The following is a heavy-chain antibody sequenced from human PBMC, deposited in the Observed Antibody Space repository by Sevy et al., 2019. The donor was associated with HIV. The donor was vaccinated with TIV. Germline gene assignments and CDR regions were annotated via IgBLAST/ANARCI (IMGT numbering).Heavy chain of an antibody. CDR2: TSYSGST. CDR1: GGSITSYY. V-gene: IGHV4-59*08. J-gene: IGHJ3*02. D-gene: IGHD7-27*01. Sequence: SETLSLTCTVSGGSITSYYWSWIRQPPGKGLEWIAYTSYSGSTNYNPSLKSRVTISVDTSKNQFSLKLSSVTAADTAVYYCARHDENWGSNAFNIWGQGTMVTVSS. CDR3: ARHDENWGSNAFNI.